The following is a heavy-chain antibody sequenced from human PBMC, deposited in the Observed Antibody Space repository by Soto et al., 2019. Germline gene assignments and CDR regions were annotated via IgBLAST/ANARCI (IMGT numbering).Heavy chain of an antibody. CDR2: IYYSGST. CDR3: ARIGPVAGNYYYYGMDV. J-gene: IGHJ6*02. CDR1: GGSISSSSYY. D-gene: IGHD6-19*01. V-gene: IGHV4-39*01. Sequence: QLQLQESGPGLVKPSETLSLTCTVSGGSISSSSYYWGWIRQPPGKGLEWIGSIYYSGSTYYNPSLKSRVTISVDTSKNQFSLKLSSVTAADTAVYYCARIGPVAGNYYYYGMDVWGQGTTVTISS.